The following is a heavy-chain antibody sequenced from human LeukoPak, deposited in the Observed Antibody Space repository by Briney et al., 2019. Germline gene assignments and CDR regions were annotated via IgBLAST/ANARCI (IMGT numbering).Heavy chain of an antibody. CDR3: AREGEMATIAGFDY. J-gene: IGHJ4*02. V-gene: IGHV3-7*01. D-gene: IGHD5-24*01. Sequence: HTGGSLRLSCAASGFTFGSYWMSWVRQAPGKGLEWVANIKEDGSEKYYVDSVKGRFTISRDNAKNSLYMQMNSLRAEDTAVYYCAREGEMATIAGFDYWGQGTLVTVSS. CDR2: IKEDGSEK. CDR1: GFTFGSYW.